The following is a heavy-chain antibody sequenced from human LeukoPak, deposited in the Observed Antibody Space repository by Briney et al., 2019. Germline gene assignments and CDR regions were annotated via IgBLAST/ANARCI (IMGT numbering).Heavy chain of an antibody. CDR1: GYSISSGYY. D-gene: IGHD2-21*02. CDR3: ARGVTPFDY. Sequence: SETLSLTCTVSGYSISSGYYWGWIRQPPGKGLEWIGSMYHSGSTYYNPSLKSRVTISVDTSKNQFSLKLSSVTAADTAVYYCARGVTPFDYWGQGTLVTVSS. V-gene: IGHV4-38-2*02. J-gene: IGHJ4*02. CDR2: MYHSGST.